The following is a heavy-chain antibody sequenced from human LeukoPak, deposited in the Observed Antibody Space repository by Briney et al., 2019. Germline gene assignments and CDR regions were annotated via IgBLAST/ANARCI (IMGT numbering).Heavy chain of an antibody. Sequence: SETLSLTCAVHGGSFSGFYWSWIRQPPGKGLEWIGEINHSGSTNYNPSLKSRVTISLDTSKNQFSLKRSSVTAADTAVYYCAGRLRSLDYWGQGTLVTVSS. J-gene: IGHJ4*02. V-gene: IGHV4-34*01. CDR2: INHSGST. CDR1: GGSFSGFY. CDR3: AGRLRSLDY. D-gene: IGHD4-17*01.